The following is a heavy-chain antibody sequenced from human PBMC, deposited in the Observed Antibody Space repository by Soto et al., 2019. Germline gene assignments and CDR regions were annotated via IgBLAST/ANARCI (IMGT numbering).Heavy chain of an antibody. CDR3: ARDLKFGQADY. V-gene: IGHV4-34*01. CDR2: INPSGST. Sequence: SETLSLTCAVYGGSFSGYYWSWIRQPPGKGLEWIGEINPSGSTNYNPSLKSRVTMSVDTSKNQFSLKLSSVTAADTAVYYCARDLKFGQADYWGQGSQVTVSS. D-gene: IGHD3-10*01. CDR1: GGSFSGYY. J-gene: IGHJ4*02.